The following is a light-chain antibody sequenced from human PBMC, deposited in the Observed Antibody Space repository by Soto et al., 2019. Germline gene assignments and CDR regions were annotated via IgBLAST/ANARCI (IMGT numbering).Light chain of an antibody. CDR1: QSVSTSL. Sequence: EIVLTQSPDTLSLSPGERATLSCRASQSVSTSLAWYQHKTGQAPRLLISGASSRATGIPDRFSGSGSETDFTLTISRLEPEDFALYYCQPYPNRQPITSGLGTRLEIK. V-gene: IGKV3-20*01. CDR2: GAS. CDR3: QPYPNRQPIT. J-gene: IGKJ5*01.